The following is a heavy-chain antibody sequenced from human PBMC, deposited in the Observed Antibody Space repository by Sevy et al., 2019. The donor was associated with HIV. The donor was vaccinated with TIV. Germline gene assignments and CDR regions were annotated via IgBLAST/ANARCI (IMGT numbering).Heavy chain of an antibody. CDR3: AKEYRIAVAGTVAFDI. J-gene: IGHJ3*02. D-gene: IGHD6-19*01. CDR2: ISGSGFDT. V-gene: IGHV3-23*01. Sequence: GGSLRLSCAASGFTFSSYPMSWVRQAPGKGLEWVSAISGSGFDTYYGDSVKGRFTISRDNSKKVVHLQMNSLRAEDTATYFCAKEYRIAVAGTVAFDIWGQGTMVTVSS. CDR1: GFTFSSYP.